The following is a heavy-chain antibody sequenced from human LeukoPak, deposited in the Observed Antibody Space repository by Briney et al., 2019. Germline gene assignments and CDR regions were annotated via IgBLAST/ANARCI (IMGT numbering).Heavy chain of an antibody. CDR3: AREIVPAVGWFDP. CDR2: IFYSGST. J-gene: IGHJ5*02. CDR1: GGSITSSSYY. V-gene: IGHV4-39*07. D-gene: IGHD2-2*01. Sequence: SETLSLTCTVSGGSITSSSYYWGWIRQPPGKGLEWIGSIFYSGSTHYNTSLKSRITISVDTSKNQFSLKLSSVTAADTAVYYCAREIVPAVGWFDPWGQGTLVTVSS.